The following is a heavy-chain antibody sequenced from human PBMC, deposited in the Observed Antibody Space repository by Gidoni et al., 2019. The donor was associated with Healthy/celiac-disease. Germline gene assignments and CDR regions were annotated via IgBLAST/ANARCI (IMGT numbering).Heavy chain of an antibody. CDR3: ARGRGKYYYGSGSYYPHNGMDV. Sequence: EVQLVESGGGLVQPGGSLRLSCAASGFTFSSYAMHWVRQAPGKGLEYVSAISSNGGSTYYANSVKGRFTISRDNSKNTLYLQMGSLRAEDMAVYYCARGRGKYYYGSGSYYPHNGMDVWGQGTTVTVSS. CDR2: ISSNGGST. CDR1: GFTFSSYA. V-gene: IGHV3-64*01. J-gene: IGHJ6*02. D-gene: IGHD3-10*01.